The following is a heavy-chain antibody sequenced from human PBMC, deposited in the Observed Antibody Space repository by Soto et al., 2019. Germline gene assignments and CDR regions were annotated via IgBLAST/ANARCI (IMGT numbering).Heavy chain of an antibody. CDR3: ARGGSDFWSGYNTRKYWYFDL. V-gene: IGHV4-30-2*01. CDR1: GGSISSGGYS. Sequence: SETLSLTCAVSGGSISSGGYSWSWIRQPPGKGLEWIGYIYHSGSTYYNPSLKSRVTISVDRSKNQFSLKLSSVTAADTAVYYCARGGSDFWSGYNTRKYWYFDLWGRGTLVTVSS. CDR2: IYHSGST. D-gene: IGHD3-3*01. J-gene: IGHJ2*01.